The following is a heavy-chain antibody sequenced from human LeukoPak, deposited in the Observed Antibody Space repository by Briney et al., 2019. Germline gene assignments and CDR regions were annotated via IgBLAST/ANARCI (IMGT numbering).Heavy chain of an antibody. CDR2: INHSGST. CDR3: ARGRDYDSSGYYPNADY. Sequence: SETLSLTCAVYGGSFSGYYWSWIRQPPGKGLEWIGEINHSGSTNYNPSLKSRVTISVDTSKNQFSLKLSSVTAADTAVYYCARGRDYDSSGYYPNADYWGQRTLVTVSS. CDR1: GGSFSGYY. J-gene: IGHJ4*02. D-gene: IGHD3-22*01. V-gene: IGHV4-34*01.